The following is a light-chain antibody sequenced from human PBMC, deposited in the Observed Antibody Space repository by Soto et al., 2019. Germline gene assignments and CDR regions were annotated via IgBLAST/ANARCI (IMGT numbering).Light chain of an antibody. CDR1: QSVSSSY. CDR2: GAS. J-gene: IGKJ1*01. Sequence: SVLTQSPCTLSLSPGERATLSCSASQSVSSSYLAWYQQKPGQAPRLLIYGASSRATGIPDRFSGSGSGTDFTLTISSLQSEDFAVYYCQQYNNWPKTFGQGTKVDI. CDR3: QQYNNWPKT. V-gene: IGKV3-20*01.